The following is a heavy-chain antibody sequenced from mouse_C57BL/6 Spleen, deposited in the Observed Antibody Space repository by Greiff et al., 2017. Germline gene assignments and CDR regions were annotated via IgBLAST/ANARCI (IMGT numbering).Heavy chain of an antibody. J-gene: IGHJ2*01. CDR1: GYTFTNYW. D-gene: IGHD3-3*01. Sequence: VMLVESGAELVRPGTSVKMSCKASGYTFTNYWIGWAKQRPGHGLEWIGDIYPGGGYTNYNEKFKGKATLTADKSSSTAYMQFSSLTSEDSAIYYCAREGPYYFDYWGQGTTLTVSS. V-gene: IGHV1-63*01. CDR3: AREGPYYFDY. CDR2: IYPGGGYT.